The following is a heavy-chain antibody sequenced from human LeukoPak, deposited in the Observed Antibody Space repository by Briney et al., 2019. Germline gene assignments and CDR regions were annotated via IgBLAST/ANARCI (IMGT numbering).Heavy chain of an antibody. Sequence: GGSLRLSCAASGFTFSNYAMSWVRQAPGKGLEWVSAISGSGGNTYYADSVKGWFTLSRDNSKNTLYLQMNSLRAEDTAVYYCAKVKYTSGWYQDYWGQGTQVTVSS. CDR2: ISGSGGNT. V-gene: IGHV3-23*01. D-gene: IGHD6-19*01. CDR1: GFTFSNYA. J-gene: IGHJ4*02. CDR3: AKVKYTSGWYQDY.